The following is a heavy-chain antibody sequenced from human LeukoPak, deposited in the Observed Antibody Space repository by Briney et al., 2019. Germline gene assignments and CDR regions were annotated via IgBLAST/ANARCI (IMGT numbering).Heavy chain of an antibody. V-gene: IGHV3-33*08. J-gene: IGHJ6*02. CDR1: GFTFSRHG. CDR2: IWYDGSKK. CDR3: ARTLTGFHYGMDV. D-gene: IGHD3-9*01. Sequence: QPGGSLRLSCAPSGFTFSRHGMHWVRQAPGKGLEWVAVIWYDGSKKYYADSVKGRFTISRDNSKNTLNLQMNSLRVEDTAVYSCARTLTGFHYGMDVWGQGTTVTVSS.